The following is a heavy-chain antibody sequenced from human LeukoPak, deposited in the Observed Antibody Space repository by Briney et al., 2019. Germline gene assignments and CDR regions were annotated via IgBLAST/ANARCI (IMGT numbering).Heavy chain of an antibody. D-gene: IGHD3-22*01. J-gene: IGHJ4*02. V-gene: IGHV3-23*01. CDR2: ISGSGGST. CDR1: GFTFSSYG. CDR3: AKDGDYYDSSGYYGSASFFDY. Sequence: GGSLRLSCAASGFTFSSYGMSWVRQAPGKGLEWVSAISGSGGSTYYADSVKGRFTISRDNSKNTLYLQMNSLRAEDTAVYYCAKDGDYYDSSGYYGSASFFDYWGQGTLVTVSS.